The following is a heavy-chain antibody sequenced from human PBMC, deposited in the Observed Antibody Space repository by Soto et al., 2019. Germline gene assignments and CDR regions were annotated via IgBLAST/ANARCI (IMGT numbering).Heavy chain of an antibody. J-gene: IGHJ5*02. Sequence: ASVKVSCKASGGTFSSYAISWVRQAPGQGLEWMGGIIPIFGTANYAQKFQGRVTITADESTSTAYMELSSLRSEDTAVYYCARSHPYFVLVVAAIAATGFDPWGQGTLVTVYS. CDR3: ARSHPYFVLVVAAIAATGFDP. CDR1: GGTFSSYA. D-gene: IGHD2-15*01. V-gene: IGHV1-69*13. CDR2: IIPIFGTA.